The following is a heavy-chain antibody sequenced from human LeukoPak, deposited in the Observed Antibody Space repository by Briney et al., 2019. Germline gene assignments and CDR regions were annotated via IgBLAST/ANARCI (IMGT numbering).Heavy chain of an antibody. CDR2: INHSGST. J-gene: IGHJ6*02. V-gene: IGHV4-34*01. D-gene: IGHD3-16*01. CDR1: GGSFSGYY. Sequence: SETLSLTCAVYGGSFSGYYWSWIRQPPGKGLEWIGEINHSGSTNYNPSLKSRVTISVGTSKNQFSLKLSSVTAADTAVYYCARLKSAMGAYYYYYYGMDVWGQGTTVTVSS. CDR3: ARLKSAMGAYYYYYYGMDV.